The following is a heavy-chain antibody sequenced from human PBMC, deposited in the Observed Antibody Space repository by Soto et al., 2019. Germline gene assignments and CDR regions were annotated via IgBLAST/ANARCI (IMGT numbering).Heavy chain of an antibody. D-gene: IGHD3-16*02. CDR1: GFTFSSYG. V-gene: IGHV3-33*01. CDR3: ARSNDYVWGSYRYAFDI. CDR2: IWYDGSNK. Sequence: QVQLVESGGGVVQPGRSLRLSCAASGFTFSSYGMHWVRQAPGKGLEWVAVIWYDGSNKYYADSVKGRFTISRDNSKNTLYLKMNSLRAEDTAVYYCARSNDYVWGSYRYAFDIWGQGTMVTVSS. J-gene: IGHJ3*02.